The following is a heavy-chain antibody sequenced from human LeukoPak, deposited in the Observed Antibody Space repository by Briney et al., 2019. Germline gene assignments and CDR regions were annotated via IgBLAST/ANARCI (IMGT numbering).Heavy chain of an antibody. CDR3: ARDIAVAAYFDY. D-gene: IGHD6-19*01. CDR1: GYTFTSYG. Sequence: GASVKVSCKASGYTFTSYGISWVRQAPGQGLEWMGWISAYNGNTNYAQKLQGRVTMTTDTSTSTAYVELRSLRSDDTAVYYCARDIAVAAYFDYWGQGTLVTVSS. CDR2: ISAYNGNT. J-gene: IGHJ4*02. V-gene: IGHV1-18*01.